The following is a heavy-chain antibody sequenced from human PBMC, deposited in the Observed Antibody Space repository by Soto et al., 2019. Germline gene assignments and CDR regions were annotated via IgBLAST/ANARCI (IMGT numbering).Heavy chain of an antibody. CDR3: ARERGGSSYGDS. CDR1: GYPFSNYG. V-gene: IGHV1-18*01. Sequence: QVQLVQSGPEVKEPGASVKVSCKPSGYPFSNYGISWVRQAPGQGLEWMGWVNIYKGNTNYAQKFQGRVTMTTDTSTSTVSLELRSLRSDDTALYYCARERGGSSYGDSWGQGTLVTVSS. D-gene: IGHD5-18*01. J-gene: IGHJ4*02. CDR2: VNIYKGNT.